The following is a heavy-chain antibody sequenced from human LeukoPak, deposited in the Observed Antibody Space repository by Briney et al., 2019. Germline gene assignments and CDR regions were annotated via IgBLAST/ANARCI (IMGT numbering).Heavy chain of an antibody. V-gene: IGHV1-8*01. D-gene: IGHD6-13*01. Sequence: GASVKVSCKASGYAFTSYDINWVRQATGQGLEWMGWMNPNSGNTGYAQKFQGRVTMTRNTSISTAYMELSSLRSEDTAVYCCARAGLRSSSWYLNWFDPWGQGTLVTVSS. CDR3: ARAGLRSSSWYLNWFDP. J-gene: IGHJ5*02. CDR2: MNPNSGNT. CDR1: GYAFTSYD.